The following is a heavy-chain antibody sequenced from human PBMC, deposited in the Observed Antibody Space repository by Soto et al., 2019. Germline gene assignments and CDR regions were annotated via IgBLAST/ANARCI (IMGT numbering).Heavy chain of an antibody. Sequence: EVQLVESGGGLVQPGRSLRLSCAASGFTFDDYVMHWVRQAPGKGLEWVSGISWNSNSVDYADSVKGRFTISRDNAKNSLYLQMNSLRVEDTALYYCSTLGHNNAYLSSWGQGTLVTVSS. V-gene: IGHV3-9*01. CDR2: ISWNSNSV. D-gene: IGHD3-16*01. J-gene: IGHJ5*02. CDR3: STLGHNNAYLSS. CDR1: GFTFDDYV.